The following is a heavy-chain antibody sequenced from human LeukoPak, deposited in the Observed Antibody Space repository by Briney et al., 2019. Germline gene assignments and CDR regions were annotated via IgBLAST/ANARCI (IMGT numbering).Heavy chain of an antibody. CDR1: GFTFSDYH. CDR2: VSSSGTTI. V-gene: IGHV3-11*01. Sequence: GGSLRLSCAASGFTFSDYHMTWIRQASGKGLEWVSYVSSSGTTIYYADSVKGRFTISRDNSKNTLYLQMNSLRAEDTAIYYCAKDRRYSSSRDYYGMDVWGQGTTVTVSS. J-gene: IGHJ6*02. D-gene: IGHD6-13*01. CDR3: AKDRRYSSSRDYYGMDV.